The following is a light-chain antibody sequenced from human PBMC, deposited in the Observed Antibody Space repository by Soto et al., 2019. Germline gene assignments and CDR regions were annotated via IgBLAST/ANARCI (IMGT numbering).Light chain of an antibody. Sequence: DRVMTESPATLPVSPGGRATLSCRASQSVGTNLAWYQQIPGQPPRLLVNGAFTRATGIPARFSGSGSGTEFTLTISILQSEDFAVYYCQQYNNWPPTFGQGTKVDIK. J-gene: IGKJ1*01. CDR1: QSVGTN. V-gene: IGKV3-15*01. CDR2: GAF. CDR3: QQYNNWPPT.